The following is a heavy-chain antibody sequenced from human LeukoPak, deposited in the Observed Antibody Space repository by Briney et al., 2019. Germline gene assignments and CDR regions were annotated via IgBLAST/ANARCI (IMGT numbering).Heavy chain of an antibody. CDR1: GFTFSDYY. V-gene: IGHV3-11*03. J-gene: IGHJ4*02. D-gene: IGHD3-10*01. CDR3: ARSSYTSGSSYFDY. Sequence: GGSLRLPCAASGFTFSDYYMSWIRQAPGKGLEWLSYISSTTSYTDYADSVKRRFTISRHNAKNSLYLQMNSLRAEDTAVYYCARSSYTSGSSYFDYWGEGTQVTVSA. CDR2: ISSTTSYT.